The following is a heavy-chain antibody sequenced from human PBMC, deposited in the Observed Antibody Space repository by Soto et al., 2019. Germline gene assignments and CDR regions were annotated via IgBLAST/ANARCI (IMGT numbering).Heavy chain of an antibody. CDR1: GFTFSSHW. CDR3: AKDRGRVVRDGYRRKLGGMDV. CDR2: IKLAGSEK. Sequence: GGSLRLPCAASGFTFSSHWMSWLRQAPGKGLQWVANIKLAGSEKYYADSVKGRFTISRENSKNTLYLRMNSLRAEDTAVYYCAKDRGRVVRDGYRRKLGGMDVWGQGTTVTVSS. V-gene: IGHV3-7*01. J-gene: IGHJ6*02. D-gene: IGHD2-2*01.